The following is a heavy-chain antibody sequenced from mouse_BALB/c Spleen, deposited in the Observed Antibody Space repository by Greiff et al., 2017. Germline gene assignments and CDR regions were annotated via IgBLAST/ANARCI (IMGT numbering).Heavy chain of an antibody. J-gene: IGHJ2*01. D-gene: IGHD3-3*01. CDR1: GYSITSGYY. CDR3: ARAGAGTGY. V-gene: IGHV3-6*02. Sequence: EVQLQQSGPGLVKPSQSLSLTCSVTGYSITSGYYWNWIRQFPGNKLEWMGYISYDGSNNYNPSLKNRISITRDTSKNQFFLKLNSVTTEDTATYYCARAGAGTGYWGQGTTLTVSS. CDR2: ISYDGSN.